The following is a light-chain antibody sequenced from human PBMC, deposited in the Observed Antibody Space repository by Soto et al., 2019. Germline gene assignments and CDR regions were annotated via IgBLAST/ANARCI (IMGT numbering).Light chain of an antibody. Sequence: ALTQPASVSGSPGQSITISCTGTSSDVGGYKSVSWYQHQPGKAPKLIIYEVSNRPSGVSNRFSGSKSGNTASLTISGIQTEDEADYYCGSITSSSTSVFGTGTKVTVL. J-gene: IGLJ1*01. V-gene: IGLV2-14*01. CDR2: EVS. CDR3: GSITSSSTSV. CDR1: SSDVGGYKS.